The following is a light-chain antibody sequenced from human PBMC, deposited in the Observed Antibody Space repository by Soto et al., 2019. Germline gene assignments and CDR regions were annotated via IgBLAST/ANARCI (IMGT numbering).Light chain of an antibody. Sequence: QSVLTQPPSASGTPGQRVTISCSGSSSNIGSNTVNWYQQLPGTAPKLLIYSDNQRPSGVPDRFSGSKSGTSASLAISGLQSEDEADYYCAAWDDSLNGSNLVFGGGTKLTVL. J-gene: IGLJ3*02. CDR3: AAWDDSLNGSNLV. CDR2: SDN. V-gene: IGLV1-44*01. CDR1: SSNIGSNT.